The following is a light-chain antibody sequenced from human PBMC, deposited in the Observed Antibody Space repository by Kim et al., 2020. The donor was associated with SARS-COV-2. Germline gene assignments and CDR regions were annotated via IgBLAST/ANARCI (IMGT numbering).Light chain of an antibody. V-gene: IGLV3-19*01. CDR2: GKN. Sequence: SSELTQDPAVSVALGQTVRITCQGDSLRSYYASWYQQKPGQAPVLVIYGKNNRPSGIPDRFSGSSSGNTAYLTITGAQGEDEADYYCNSRDSSGNHVVFG. CDR1: SLRSYY. CDR3: NSRDSSGNHVV. J-gene: IGLJ2*01.